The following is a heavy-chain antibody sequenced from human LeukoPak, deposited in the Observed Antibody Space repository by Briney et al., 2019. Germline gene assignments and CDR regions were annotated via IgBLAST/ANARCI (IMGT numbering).Heavy chain of an antibody. CDR1: GGSFSGYY. Sequence: SETLSLTCAVYGGSFSGYYWSWIRQPPGKGLEWIGEINHSGSTNYNPSLKSRVTISVDTSKNQFSLKLSSVTAADTAVYYCARGYGNYFQLAGFDPWGQGTLVTVSS. D-gene: IGHD4-11*01. CDR2: INHSGST. V-gene: IGHV4-34*01. CDR3: ARGYGNYFQLAGFDP. J-gene: IGHJ5*02.